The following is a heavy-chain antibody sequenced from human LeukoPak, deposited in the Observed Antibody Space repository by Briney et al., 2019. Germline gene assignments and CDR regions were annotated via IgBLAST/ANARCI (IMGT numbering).Heavy chain of an antibody. CDR1: GYTFTGYY. J-gene: IGHJ1*01. CDR3: ATFASEGFEYFQH. D-gene: IGHD2-21*01. V-gene: IGHV1-2*02. CDR2: INPNSGGT. Sequence: ASVKVSCKASGYTFTGYYMHWVRQAPGQGLEWMGWINPNSGGTNYAQKFQGRVTMTRDTSISTAYMELSRLRSDDTAVYYCATFASEGFEYFQHWGQGTLVTVSS.